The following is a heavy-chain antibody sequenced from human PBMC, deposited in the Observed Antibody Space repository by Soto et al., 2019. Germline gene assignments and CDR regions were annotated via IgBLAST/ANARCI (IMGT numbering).Heavy chain of an antibody. V-gene: IGHV1-69*01. Sequence: QVQLVQSGAEVKKPGSSVKVSCKASGGTFGSYAISWVRQAPGQGLEWMGGIIPIPGTANYAQKFQGRVTIAADESTSTAYMELSSLRSEETAVYYCARSQGSSTSLDIYYYYYYGRDVWGQGTTVTVSS. CDR2: IIPIPGTA. J-gene: IGHJ6*02. CDR3: ARSQGSSTSLDIYYYYYYGRDV. CDR1: GGTFGSYA. D-gene: IGHD2-2*01.